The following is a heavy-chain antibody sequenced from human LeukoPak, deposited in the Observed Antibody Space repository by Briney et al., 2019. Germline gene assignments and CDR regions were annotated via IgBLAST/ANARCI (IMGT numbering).Heavy chain of an antibody. CDR2: IYYSGST. V-gene: IGHV4-28*01. Sequence: SETLSLTCSVSGYSISSNWWGWNRQPPGKGLEWIGYIYYSGSTYYNPSLKSRVTMSVDTSKNQFSLKLSSVTAVDTAVYYCARNKGRSWIDYWGQATLVTVSS. D-gene: IGHD6-13*01. CDR3: ARNKGRSWIDY. CDR1: GYSISSNW. J-gene: IGHJ4*02.